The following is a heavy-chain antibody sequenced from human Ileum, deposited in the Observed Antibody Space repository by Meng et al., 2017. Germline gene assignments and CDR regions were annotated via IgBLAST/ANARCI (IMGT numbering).Heavy chain of an antibody. CDR3: ARVRCASVSCYGDSYFDY. Sequence: QVQLQESGPGLVKPSGTLPLTCAVSGGSISISNWWTWVRQPPGKGLEWIGEISHTGGTNYNPSLKRRVTISVDKSKNQFSLEVTSVTAADTAVYYCARVRCASVSCYGDSYFDYWGQGILVTVSS. CDR2: ISHTGGT. CDR1: GGSISISNW. J-gene: IGHJ4*02. D-gene: IGHD2-15*01. V-gene: IGHV4-4*02.